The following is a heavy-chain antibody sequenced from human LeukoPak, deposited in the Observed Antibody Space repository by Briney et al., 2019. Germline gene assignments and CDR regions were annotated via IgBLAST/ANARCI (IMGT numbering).Heavy chain of an antibody. V-gene: IGHV3-74*01. CDR1: GFTFSSYW. J-gene: IGHJ3*02. CDR2: INFDGSTT. CDR3: ARVSAVKYAFDI. Sequence: GGSLRLSCAASGFTFSSYWMHWVRQAPGKGLVWVSRINFDGSTTSYADSVKGRFTISRDNAKNTLYLQMSSLRAEDTAVYYCARVSAVKYAFDIWGQGTMVTVSS. D-gene: IGHD4-11*01.